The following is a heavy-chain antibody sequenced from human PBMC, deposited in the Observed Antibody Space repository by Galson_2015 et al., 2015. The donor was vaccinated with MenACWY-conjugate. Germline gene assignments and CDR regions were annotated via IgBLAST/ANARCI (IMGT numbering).Heavy chain of an antibody. CDR2: ISSSSSTI. CDR3: ARQPRGSNPPGIYYYGMDV. Sequence: SLRLSCAASGFTFSSYSMNWVRQAPGKGLEWVSYISSSSSTIYYADSVKGRFTISRDNAKNSLYLQMNSLRAEDTAVYYCARQPRGSNPPGIYYYGMDVWGQGTTVTVSS. D-gene: IGHD4-11*01. V-gene: IGHV3-48*04. CDR1: GFTFSSYS. J-gene: IGHJ6*02.